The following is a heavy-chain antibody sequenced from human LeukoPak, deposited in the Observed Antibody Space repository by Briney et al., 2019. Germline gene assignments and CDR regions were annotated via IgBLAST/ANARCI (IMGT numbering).Heavy chain of an antibody. J-gene: IGHJ6*02. V-gene: IGHV3-15*01. CDR1: GFTFSNAW. CDR3: TTAGFWSGYTNYHYYGMDV. Sequence: GGSLRLSCAASGFTFSNAWMSWVRQAPGKGLEWVGRIKSKTDGGTTDYAAPVKGRFTISRDDSKNTLYLQMNSLKTEDTAVYYCTTAGFWSGYTNYHYYGMDVWGQGTTVTVSS. D-gene: IGHD3-3*01. CDR2: IKSKTDGGTT.